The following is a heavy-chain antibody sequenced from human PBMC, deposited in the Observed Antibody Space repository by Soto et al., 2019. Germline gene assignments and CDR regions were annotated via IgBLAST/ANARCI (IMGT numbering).Heavy chain of an antibody. V-gene: IGHV3-30*02. CDR3: AKSVYPTPTSGYFDY. Sequence: PGGSLRLSCAASRFTFNTYGIHWVRQAPGKGLEWVAFVSSDGGNRHHADSVKGRFTISRDNSRNTLYLQMDSLRSEDTAVYYCAKSVYPTPTSGYFDYWGQGTLVTVSS. J-gene: IGHJ4*02. CDR1: RFTFNTYG. D-gene: IGHD6-6*01. CDR2: VSSDGGNR.